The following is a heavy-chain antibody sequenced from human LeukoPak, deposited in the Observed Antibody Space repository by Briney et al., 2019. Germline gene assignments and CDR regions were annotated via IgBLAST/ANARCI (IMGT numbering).Heavy chain of an antibody. D-gene: IGHD1-26*01. CDR2: FNGCGGNI. CDR1: GFPFNRYA. V-gene: IGHV3-23*01. CDR3: AKRGAEVGATVAPGDY. Sequence: SGGPLTLSCTASGFPFNRYAKSWVRRAPGKAVEWVTDFNGCGGNIYYRDSEKGRCTISRDNSKNTLYLQMNSLRAEDTAVDYCAKRGAEVGATVAPGDYWGQGTLVTVSS. J-gene: IGHJ4*02.